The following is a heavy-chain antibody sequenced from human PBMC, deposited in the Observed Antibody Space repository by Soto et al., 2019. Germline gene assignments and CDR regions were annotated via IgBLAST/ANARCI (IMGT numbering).Heavy chain of an antibody. Sequence: QAQLVQSGAEVKKPGSSVRLSCSTSGGSFSSYTLNWVRQAPGQGLEWLGRIIPVLTITDYAQKFRGRLTITAGKSSNTAYMELTSLRSDDTAVYYCARRRYCGADCYKNYYFGMDVWAKGPRSPSP. D-gene: IGHD2-21*02. CDR3: ARRRYCGADCYKNYYFGMDV. J-gene: IGHJ6*02. V-gene: IGHV1-69*02. CDR1: GGSFSSYT. CDR2: IIPVLTIT.